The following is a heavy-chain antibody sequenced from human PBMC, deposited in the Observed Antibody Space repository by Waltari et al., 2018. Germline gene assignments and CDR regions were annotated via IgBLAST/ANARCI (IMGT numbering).Heavy chain of an antibody. CDR1: GGSISSYY. J-gene: IGHJ4*02. V-gene: IGHV4-59*01. CDR3: ARSSGGVSGFDY. Sequence: QVQLQESGPGLVKPSETLSLTCTVSGGSISSYYWSWIRQPPGKGLEWIGYIYYSGSTNYNPSLKSRVTISVDTSKNQFSLKLSSVTAADTAVYYCARSSGGVSGFDYWGQGTLVTVSS. CDR2: IYYSGST. D-gene: IGHD2-8*02.